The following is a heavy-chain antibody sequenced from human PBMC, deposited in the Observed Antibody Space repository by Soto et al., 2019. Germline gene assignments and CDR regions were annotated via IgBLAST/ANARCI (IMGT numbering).Heavy chain of an antibody. J-gene: IGHJ4*02. D-gene: IGHD6-19*01. CDR2: ISGGGGST. CDR1: GFTFSNYA. Sequence: HPGGSLRLSCAASGFTFSNYAMSWVRQAPGKGLQWVSAISGGGGSTYYADSVKGRFTISRDNSRNTLYLQMNSLRAEDTALYYCAKDIDGAVAGGYYFDNWGQGTLVTVSS. CDR3: AKDIDGAVAGGYYFDN. V-gene: IGHV3-23*01.